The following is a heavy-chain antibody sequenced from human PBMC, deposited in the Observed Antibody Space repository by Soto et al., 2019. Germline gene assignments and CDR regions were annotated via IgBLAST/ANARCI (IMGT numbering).Heavy chain of an antibody. CDR2: IYSIGNT. CDR3: RRSSRYSTDV. D-gene: IGHD6-19*01. J-gene: IGHJ6*02. Sequence: SETLALTCTVSGASIRSSAYWGWVRQPPGKGLEWIGSIYSIGNTYYNPSLKSGVTISADTSKNQFSLNLISVTAADTAVYYCRRSSRYSTDVWGQGITVTVS. V-gene: IGHV4-39*01. CDR1: GASIRSSAY.